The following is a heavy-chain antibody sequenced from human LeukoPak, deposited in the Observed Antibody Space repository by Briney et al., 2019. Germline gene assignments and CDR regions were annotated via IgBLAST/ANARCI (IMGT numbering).Heavy chain of an antibody. V-gene: IGHV4-59*01. CDR3: ARGFDSSGWLGY. J-gene: IGHJ4*02. D-gene: IGHD6-19*01. CDR1: GGSISSYY. Sequence: PSETLSLTCTVSGGSISSYYWSWIRQPPGKGLEWIGYIYYSGSTNYNPSLKSRVTISVDTSKNQFSLKLSSVTAADTAVYYCARGFDSSGWLGYWGQGTLVTVSS. CDR2: IYYSGST.